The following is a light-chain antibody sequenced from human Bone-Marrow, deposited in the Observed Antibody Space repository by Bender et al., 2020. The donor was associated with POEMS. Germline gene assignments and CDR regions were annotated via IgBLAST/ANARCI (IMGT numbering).Light chain of an antibody. CDR2: EVT. CDR3: SSYAATTTVL. CDR1: NSDIGGYDY. J-gene: IGLJ3*02. Sequence: QSALTQPPSASGSPGQSVTISCTGTNSDIGGYDYVSWYQQQSGKAPRLLIYEVTKRPSGVPDRFSGSESGNTASLTVAGLQADDEADYYCSSYAATTTVLFGGGTKLTVL. V-gene: IGLV2-8*01.